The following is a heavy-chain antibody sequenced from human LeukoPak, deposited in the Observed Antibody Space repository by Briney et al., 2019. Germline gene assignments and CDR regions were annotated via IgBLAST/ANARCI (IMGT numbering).Heavy chain of an antibody. CDR2: INSDGSST. V-gene: IGHV3-74*01. CDR3: ARDRGYSYGLWYFDL. Sequence: PGGSLRLSCAASGFTFSSYWMHWVRQAPGKGLVWVSRINSDGSSTSYADSVKGRFTISRDNAKNTLYLQMNSLRAEDTAVYYCARDRGYSYGLWYFDLWGRGTLVTVSS. J-gene: IGHJ2*01. D-gene: IGHD5-18*01. CDR1: GFTFSSYW.